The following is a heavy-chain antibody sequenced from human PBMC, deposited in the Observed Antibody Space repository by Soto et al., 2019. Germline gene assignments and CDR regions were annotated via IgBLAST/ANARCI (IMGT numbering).Heavy chain of an antibody. CDR2: VWYEGSNK. D-gene: IGHD1-26*01. CDR1: GFTFSNYG. J-gene: IGHJ4*02. Sequence: TGGSLRLSCAASGFTFSNYGMHWVRQAPGRGLDWLAAVWYEGSNKYYADSVEGRFTISRDNSKNTLYLQMNGLRAEDTAVYYCAKDTGSTAYLIDYWGQGT. CDR3: AKDTGSTAYLIDY. V-gene: IGHV3-33*06.